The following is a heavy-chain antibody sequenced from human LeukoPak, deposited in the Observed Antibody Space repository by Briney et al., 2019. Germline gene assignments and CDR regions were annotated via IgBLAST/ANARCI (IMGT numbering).Heavy chain of an antibody. V-gene: IGHV1-18*01. Sequence: ASVKVSCKASGYTFTSYGISWVRQAPGQGLEWMGWISAYNGNTNYAQKLQGRVTTTTDTSTSTAYMELRGLRSDDTAVYYCARVVGGSYYSANCFDYWGQGTLVTVSS. CDR2: ISAYNGNT. J-gene: IGHJ4*02. D-gene: IGHD1-26*01. CDR1: GYTFTSYG. CDR3: ARVVGGSYYSANCFDY.